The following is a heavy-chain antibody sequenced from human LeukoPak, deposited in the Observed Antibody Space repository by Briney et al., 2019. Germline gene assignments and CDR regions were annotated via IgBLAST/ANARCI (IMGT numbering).Heavy chain of an antibody. J-gene: IGHJ1*01. D-gene: IGHD3-22*01. Sequence: ASVWVSCKASGYTFTGYYMHWVRQAPGQGLEWMGWINPNSGGTNYAQKFQGRVTMTRDTSISTAYMELSRLRSDDTAVYYCARDGVGYYDSSGYYYFQHWGQGTLVTVSS. V-gene: IGHV1-2*02. CDR1: GYTFTGYY. CDR2: INPNSGGT. CDR3: ARDGVGYYDSSGYYYFQH.